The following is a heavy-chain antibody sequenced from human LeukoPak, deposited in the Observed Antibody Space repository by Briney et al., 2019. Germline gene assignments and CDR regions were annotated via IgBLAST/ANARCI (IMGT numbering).Heavy chain of an antibody. J-gene: IGHJ4*02. V-gene: IGHV3-30*04. Sequence: GGSLRLSCAASGFTFSSYAMHWVRQTPGKGLEWVAVISYDGSNKYYADSVKGRFTISRDNSKNTLYLQMNSLRAEDTAVYYCARDHCSSTSCQSLGKKLRPGGDYWGQGTLVTVSS. CDR1: GFTFSSYA. D-gene: IGHD2-2*01. CDR3: ARDHCSSTSCQSLGKKLRPGGDY. CDR2: ISYDGSNK.